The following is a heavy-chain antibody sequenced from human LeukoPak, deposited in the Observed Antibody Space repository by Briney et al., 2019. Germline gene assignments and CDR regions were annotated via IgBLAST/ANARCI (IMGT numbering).Heavy chain of an antibody. J-gene: IGHJ4*02. CDR1: GFPFRSYA. CDR2: ISGSGGST. CDR3: AKDLVTAMVDYLDY. Sequence: GESLKISCAASGFPFRSYAMSWVGPAPGKGLEWVPAISGSGGSTFYAASVRGRFTISRDNSKNTLCLQMNSLRAEDTGVYYCAKDLVTAMVDYLDYWGQGTLVTVSS. D-gene: IGHD2-21*02. V-gene: IGHV3-23*01.